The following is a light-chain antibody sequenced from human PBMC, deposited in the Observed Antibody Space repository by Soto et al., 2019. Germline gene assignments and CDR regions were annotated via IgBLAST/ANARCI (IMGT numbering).Light chain of an antibody. CDR2: GAS. Sequence: EIVMTQSPATLSVSPGERATLSCRASQSVSSNLAWYQQKPGQTPSLLIYGASTRATGIPARFSGSGSGTEFTLTISSLQSEDFAVYYCQQYNNWRLTFGGGNKVEIK. CDR3: QQYNNWRLT. J-gene: IGKJ4*01. V-gene: IGKV3-15*01. CDR1: QSVSSN.